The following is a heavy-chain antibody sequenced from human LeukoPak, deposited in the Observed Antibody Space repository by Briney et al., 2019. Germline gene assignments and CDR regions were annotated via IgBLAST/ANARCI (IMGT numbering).Heavy chain of an antibody. D-gene: IGHD6-13*01. J-gene: IGHJ3*02. CDR3: ARFSRGQQLVPGAFDI. CDR1: GGSISSGGYY. Sequence: PSQTLSLTCTVSGGSISSGGYYWSWIRQPPGKGLEWIGYIYHSGSTYYNPSLKSRVTISVDRSKNQFSLKLSSVTAADTAVYYCARFSRGQQLVPGAFDIWGQGTMVTVSS. V-gene: IGHV4-30-2*01. CDR2: IYHSGST.